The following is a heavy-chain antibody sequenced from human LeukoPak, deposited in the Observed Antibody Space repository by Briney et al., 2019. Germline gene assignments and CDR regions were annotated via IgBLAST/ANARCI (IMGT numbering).Heavy chain of an antibody. CDR2: IRSKANSYAT. Sequence: TGGSLRLSCAASGFTFSGSAIHWVRQASGKGLEWVGRIRSKANSYATAYAASVKGRFTISRDDSKNTAYLQMNSQKTEDTAVYYCTRHCSGGSCYSGGEDYWGQGTLVTVSS. CDR1: GFTFSGSA. D-gene: IGHD2-15*01. V-gene: IGHV3-73*01. J-gene: IGHJ4*02. CDR3: TRHCSGGSCYSGGEDY.